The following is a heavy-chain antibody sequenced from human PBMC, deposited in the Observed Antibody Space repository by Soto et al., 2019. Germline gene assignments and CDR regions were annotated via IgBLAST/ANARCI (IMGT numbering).Heavy chain of an antibody. CDR1: GFSFGDSY. J-gene: IGHJ4*02. V-gene: IGHV3-11*06. D-gene: IGHD2-21*01. CDR3: ATTIVAASGYYFDH. CDR2: ISGGSSYT. Sequence: QVQLVESGGGLVKPGGSLRLACAASGFSFGDSYMSWVRQAPGKGLEWLSYISGGSSYTNYADSVKGRFTISRDNAKRSLYLEMNRLRADDTAVYYCATTIVAASGYYFDHWGQGNLVTVSS.